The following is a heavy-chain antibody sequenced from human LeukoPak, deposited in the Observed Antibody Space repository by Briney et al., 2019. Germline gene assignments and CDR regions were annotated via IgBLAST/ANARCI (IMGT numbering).Heavy chain of an antibody. CDR3: ARYCSSTSCRNPDY. D-gene: IGHD2-2*01. CDR2: ISSSGSTI. V-gene: IGHV3-48*03. J-gene: IGHJ4*02. Sequence: PGGSLRFSCAASGFTFSSYEMNWVRQAPGKGLEWVSYISSSGSTIYYADSVKGRFTISRDNAKNSLYLQMNSLRAEDTAVYYCARYCSSTSCRNPDYRGQGTLVTVSS. CDR1: GFTFSSYE.